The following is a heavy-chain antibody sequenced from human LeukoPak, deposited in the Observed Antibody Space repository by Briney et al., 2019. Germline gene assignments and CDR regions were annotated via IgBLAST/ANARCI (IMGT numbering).Heavy chain of an antibody. J-gene: IGHJ4*02. CDR1: GYFITSGYF. CDR3: VRDFDC. V-gene: IGHV4-38-2*02. Sequence: SETLSLTCTVSGYFITSGYFWGWVRQPPGKGLEWIGSIYHSGNTYYNPSLKSRVTISVDTAKNQFSLRLSSVTAADTAMYYCVRDFDCWGQGALVTVSS. CDR2: IYHSGNT.